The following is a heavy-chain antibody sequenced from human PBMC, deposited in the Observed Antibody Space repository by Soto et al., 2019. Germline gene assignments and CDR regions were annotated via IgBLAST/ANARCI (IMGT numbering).Heavy chain of an antibody. CDR1: GGSISSGGYY. CDR3: AREHYDFWSGYYYYYGMDG. Sequence: PSETLSLTCTVSGGSISSGGYYWSWIRQHPGKGLEWIGYIYYSGSTCYNPSLKSRVTISVDTSKSQFSLKLSPVTAADTAVYYCAREHYDFWSGYYYYYGMDGWGQGTTVTVSS. J-gene: IGHJ6*02. D-gene: IGHD3-3*01. V-gene: IGHV4-31*03. CDR2: IYYSGST.